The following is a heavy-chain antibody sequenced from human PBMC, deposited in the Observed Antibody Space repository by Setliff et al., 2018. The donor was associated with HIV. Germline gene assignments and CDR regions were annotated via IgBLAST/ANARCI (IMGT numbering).Heavy chain of an antibody. J-gene: IGHJ4*02. D-gene: IGHD3-3*01. Sequence: SETLSLTCTVSGGSINSYYWNWIRQPPGKGLEWIGYIYTSGSTNYNPSLKSRVTISVDTSKNQFSLKLSSVTAADTAVYYCARSTKYYDFWSGYQPFDYWGQGTLVTVSS. CDR3: ARSTKYYDFWSGYQPFDY. CDR2: IYTSGST. CDR1: GGSINSYY. V-gene: IGHV4-4*09.